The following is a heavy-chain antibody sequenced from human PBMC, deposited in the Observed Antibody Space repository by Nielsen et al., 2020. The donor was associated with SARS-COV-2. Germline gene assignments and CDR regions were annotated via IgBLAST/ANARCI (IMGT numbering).Heavy chain of an antibody. CDR1: GFTVNSNY. J-gene: IGHJ4*02. D-gene: IGHD6-6*01. CDR2: LHSGGSS. Sequence: GESLKISWAASGFTVNSNYMSWVRQAPGKGLEWVSGLHSGGSSYYVASVKGRFTISRDNSKSTVFLQMNSLKLEDTAVYYCARETIDHTSSFVDYWGQGTLVTVSS. V-gene: IGHV3-53*05. CDR3: ARETIDHTSSFVDY.